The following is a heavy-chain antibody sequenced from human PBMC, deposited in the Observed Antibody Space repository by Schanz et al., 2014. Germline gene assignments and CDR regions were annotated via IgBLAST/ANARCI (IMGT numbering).Heavy chain of an antibody. D-gene: IGHD1-26*01. CDR2: ISYDGNTK. V-gene: IGHV3-30-3*01. J-gene: IGHJ4*02. CDR1: GFTFNSYA. Sequence: VQLLESGGGLVQPGGSLRLSCAASGFTFNSYAFHWVRQAPGKGLEWVALISYDGNTKYYADSVKGRFTISRDNSKNTLYLQMNSLRAEDTAVYYCARDSGSHYLVDYWGQGTLXTVSS. CDR3: ARDSGSHYLVDY.